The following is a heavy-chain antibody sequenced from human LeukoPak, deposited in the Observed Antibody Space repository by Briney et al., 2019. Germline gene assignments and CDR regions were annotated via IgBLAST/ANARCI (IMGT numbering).Heavy chain of an antibody. CDR3: ARDPSYDSSGYPNWFDP. CDR2: ISAYNGNT. Sequence: ASVKVSCKASGYTFTSYGITWVRLAPGQGLEWMGWISAYNGNTNYAQMFQGRVIMTTDTSTNTAYMELRRLRADDTAMYYCARDPSYDSSGYPNWFDPWGQGTLVTVSS. V-gene: IGHV1-18*01. D-gene: IGHD3-22*01. CDR1: GYTFTSYG. J-gene: IGHJ5*02.